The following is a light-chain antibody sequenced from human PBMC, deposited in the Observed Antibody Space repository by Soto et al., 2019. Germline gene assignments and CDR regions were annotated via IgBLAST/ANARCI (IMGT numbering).Light chain of an antibody. J-gene: IGLJ2*01. CDR3: SSYAGRSNVV. Sequence: QSALTQPASVSGSPGQSITISCTGTSSDVGTYNLVSWYQQHPGRAPKLIIFEVNKRPSGVSNRLSGSKSGNTASLAISGLQADDEADYHCSSYAGRSNVVCGGGTKLTVL. CDR2: EVN. CDR1: SSDVGTYNL. V-gene: IGLV2-23*02.